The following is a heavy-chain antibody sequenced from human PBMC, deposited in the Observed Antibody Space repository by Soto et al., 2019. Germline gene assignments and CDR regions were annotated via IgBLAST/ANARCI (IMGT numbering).Heavy chain of an antibody. CDR2: IIPIFGTA. D-gene: IGHD3-16*01. J-gene: IGHJ4*02. Sequence: QVQLVQSGAEVKKPGSSVKVSCKASGGTFSSYAISWVRQAPGQGLAWMGGIIPIFGTANYAQKFQGRVTITADESTSTAYMELSSMRSEDTAVYYCAREHYDYVWGTTCDYWGQGKLVTVSS. CDR3: AREHYDYVWGTTCDY. CDR1: GGTFSSYA. V-gene: IGHV1-69*01.